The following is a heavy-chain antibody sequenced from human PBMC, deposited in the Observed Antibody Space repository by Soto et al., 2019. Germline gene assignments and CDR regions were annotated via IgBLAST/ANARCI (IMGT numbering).Heavy chain of an antibody. CDR1: GYTFTTYA. V-gene: IGHV1-18*04. J-gene: IGHJ4*02. CDR3: ARVERGGYDYVWGSYRYSTHDY. Sequence: QVQLVQSGAEVKKPGASVKVSCKTSGYTFTTYAISWVRQAPGQGLEWMGWISNYNGNTNYAQRFQGRVTMTTDTSTSTASMELRGLRSDDTAIYYCARVERGGYDYVWGSYRYSTHDYWGQGSLVTVSS. D-gene: IGHD3-16*02. CDR2: ISNYNGNT.